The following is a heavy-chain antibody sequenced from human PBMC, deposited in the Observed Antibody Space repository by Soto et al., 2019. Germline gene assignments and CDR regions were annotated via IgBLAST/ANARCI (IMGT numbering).Heavy chain of an antibody. Sequence: QVQLVQSGAEVKMPGAAVKVSCKASVYTFSSYNIHWVRQAPGQRPEWMGRINAGSGNTQYSQKFQDRVTITRDTSASTAHMELSSLRSEDTAVDYCARGGEAGYGTYWGQGTLVIVSS. J-gene: IGHJ4*02. V-gene: IGHV1-3*01. D-gene: IGHD3-16*01. CDR1: VYTFSSYN. CDR2: INAGSGNT. CDR3: ARGGEAGYGTY.